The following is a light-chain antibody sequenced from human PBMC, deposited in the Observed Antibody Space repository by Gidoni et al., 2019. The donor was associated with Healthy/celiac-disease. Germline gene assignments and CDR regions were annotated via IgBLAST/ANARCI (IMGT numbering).Light chain of an antibody. CDR1: QSVSSD. Sequence: PGDTATLSCRASQSVSSDLAWYQQKPGQAPRILIDDASNRATGIPARFSGSGSGTDFTLTIRSLEPEDFAFYYWQQRSYWLFGGGTKVEIK. V-gene: IGKV3-11*01. CDR2: DAS. CDR3: QQRSYWL. J-gene: IGKJ4*01.